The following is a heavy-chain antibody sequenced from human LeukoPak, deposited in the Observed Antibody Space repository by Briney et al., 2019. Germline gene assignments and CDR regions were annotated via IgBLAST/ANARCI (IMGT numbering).Heavy chain of an antibody. CDR1: GFTVSTNF. Sequence: GGSLRLSCAASGFTVSTNFMNWVRQAPGKGLEWVSIMYSGGSTYYADSVKGRFTISRDDSKNTVCLQMNSLIADDTAMYYCARGYCTGTNCLVDYWGQGTLVTVSS. CDR3: ARGYCTGTNCLVDY. CDR2: MYSGGST. J-gene: IGHJ4*02. V-gene: IGHV3-53*01. D-gene: IGHD2-8*02.